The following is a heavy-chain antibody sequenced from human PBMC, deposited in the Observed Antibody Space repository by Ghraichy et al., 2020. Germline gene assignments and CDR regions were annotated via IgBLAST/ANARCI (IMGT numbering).Heavy chain of an antibody. Sequence: ASVKVSCKVSGYTFTSYGITWVRQAPGQGLEWMGWISANNGNTNYAQILQGRVTVTTDTSTSTAYMELRSLRSDDTAVYFCARSNGWYGYFDYWGQGTLVTVSS. J-gene: IGHJ4*02. D-gene: IGHD6-19*01. CDR3: ARSNGWYGYFDY. CDR2: ISANNGNT. CDR1: GYTFTSYG. V-gene: IGHV1-18*01.